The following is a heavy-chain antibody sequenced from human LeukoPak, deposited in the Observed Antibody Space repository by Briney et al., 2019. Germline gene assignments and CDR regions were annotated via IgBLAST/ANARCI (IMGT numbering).Heavy chain of an antibody. D-gene: IGHD3-22*01. V-gene: IGHV4-34*01. Sequence: SETLSLTCAVYGGSFSGYYWSWIRQPPGKGLEWIGEINHSGSTNYNPSLKSRVTISVDTSKNQFSLKLSSVTAADTAVYYCARGYPYYYDSSGPEKYYYYMDVWGKGTTVTVSS. J-gene: IGHJ6*03. CDR1: GGSFSGYY. CDR2: INHSGST. CDR3: ARGYPYYYDSSGPEKYYYYMDV.